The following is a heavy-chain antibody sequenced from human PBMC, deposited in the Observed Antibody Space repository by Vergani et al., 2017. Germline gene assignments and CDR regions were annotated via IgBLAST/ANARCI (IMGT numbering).Heavy chain of an antibody. Sequence: EVQLVQSGAEVKKPGESLKISCKGSGYSFTSYWISWVRQMPGKSLEWMGRIDPSDSYTNYSPSFQGHVTISADKSISTAYLQWGSLKASDTAMYYCARXGGSGSYYNAGKDRNFDYYYYYMDVWGKGTTVTVSS. D-gene: IGHD3-10*01. J-gene: IGHJ6*03. CDR3: ARXGGSGSYYNAGKDRNFDYYYYYMDV. CDR1: GYSFTSYW. V-gene: IGHV5-10-1*01. CDR2: IDPSDSYT.